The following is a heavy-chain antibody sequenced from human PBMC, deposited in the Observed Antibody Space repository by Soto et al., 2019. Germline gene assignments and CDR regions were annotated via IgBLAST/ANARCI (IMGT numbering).Heavy chain of an antibody. D-gene: IGHD2-15*01. CDR2: ISSSSSYI. CDR3: ARDTWVVVAATPTLNYYMDV. V-gene: IGHV3-21*01. J-gene: IGHJ6*03. CDR1: GFTFSSYS. Sequence: GGSLRLSCAASGFTFSSYSTNWVRQAPGKGLEWVSSISSSSSYIYYADSVKGRFTISRDNAKNSLYLQMNSLRAEDTAVYYCARDTWVVVAATPTLNYYMDVWGKGTTVTVSS.